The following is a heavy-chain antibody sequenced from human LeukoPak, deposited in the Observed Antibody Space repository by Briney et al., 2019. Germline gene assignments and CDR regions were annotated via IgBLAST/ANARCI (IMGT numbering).Heavy chain of an antibody. V-gene: IGHV3-23*01. Sequence: PGGSLRLSCEASGFSFCGFAMNWGRQAPGKGLEWVSLIYSHGGSTFYADSVKGRFTISRDNSKNTLYLQMNSLRVEDTAIYYCAKDSIPDGYNSLDYWGQGTLVTVSS. CDR3: AKDSIPDGYNSLDY. J-gene: IGHJ4*02. D-gene: IGHD5-24*01. CDR2: IYSHGGST. CDR1: GFSFCGFA.